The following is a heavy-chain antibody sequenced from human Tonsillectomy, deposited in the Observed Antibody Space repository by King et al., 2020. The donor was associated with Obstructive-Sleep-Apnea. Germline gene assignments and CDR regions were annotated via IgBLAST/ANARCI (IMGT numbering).Heavy chain of an antibody. J-gene: IGHJ4*01. CDR2: INHSGST. CDR3: ARCALGLPPNY. V-gene: IGHV4-34*01. Sequence: VQLQQWGAGLLKPSETLSLTCAVYGASFSGYYWSWIRQPPGKGLEWIGEINHSGSTNYNPSLKSRVTISIDRSKNQFSLKLNSVTAADTAVYFCARCALGLPPNYWGQGTLVTVSS. CDR1: GASFSGYY.